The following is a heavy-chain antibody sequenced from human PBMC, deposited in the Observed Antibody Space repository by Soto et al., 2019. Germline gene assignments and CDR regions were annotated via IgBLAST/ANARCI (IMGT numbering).Heavy chain of an antibody. V-gene: IGHV3-33*01. CDR2: IGYDGSNK. Sequence: QVQLVESGGGVGQPGRSLRLSCAASVFTFSSYGMNWVRKAPGKGLEWVAVIGYDGSNKYYADSVKGRFTISRDNSKNTLYLQMNRLRAEDTAVYYCARDWYSSSWYYYYYGMDVWGQGTTVTVSS. J-gene: IGHJ6*02. CDR1: VFTFSSYG. D-gene: IGHD6-13*01. CDR3: ARDWYSSSWYYYYYGMDV.